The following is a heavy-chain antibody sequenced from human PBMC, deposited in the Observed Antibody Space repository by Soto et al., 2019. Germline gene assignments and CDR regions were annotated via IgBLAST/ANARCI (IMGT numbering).Heavy chain of an antibody. CDR2: IYYSGST. J-gene: IGHJ4*02. Sequence: QVQLQESGPGLVKPSQTLSLTCTVSGGSISSGGYYWSWIRQHPGKGLEWIGYIYYSGSTYYNPSLKSRVTISGDTSKTQFSLKLSSVTAADTAVYYCARGGGDYDFWSGYHTQKYFDYWGQGTLVTVSS. CDR1: GGSISSGGYY. D-gene: IGHD3-3*01. CDR3: ARGGGDYDFWSGYHTQKYFDY. V-gene: IGHV4-31*03.